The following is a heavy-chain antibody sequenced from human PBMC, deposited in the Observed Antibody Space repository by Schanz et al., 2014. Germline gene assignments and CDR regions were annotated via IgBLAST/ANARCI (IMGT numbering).Heavy chain of an antibody. J-gene: IGHJ4*02. D-gene: IGHD3-9*01. CDR3: ARQFYDILTGYWFPYYFDY. CDR1: GFTFSSYA. Sequence: QVQLLQFGGGVVQPGRSLRLSCAASGFTFSSYAMHWIRQPPGKGLEWIESIYYSGSTYYNPSFKSRVTTSVDTSKNQFALKLSSVTAADTAVYYCARQFYDILTGYWFPYYFDYWGQGTLVTVSS. CDR2: IYYSGST. V-gene: IGHV4-39*01.